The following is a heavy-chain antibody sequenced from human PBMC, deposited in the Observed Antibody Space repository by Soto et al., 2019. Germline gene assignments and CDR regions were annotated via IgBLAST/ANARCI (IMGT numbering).Heavy chain of an antibody. V-gene: IGHV3-7*01. J-gene: IGHJ4*02. CDR1: GFAFSAYW. Sequence: GGSLSLSCAASGFAFSAYWMSWVRKAPGKGLEWMANIKQDGSEEYDVDSVKDRFTISRDNAKNSLLLQLNSLRAEDTAVYYCARWPNYYDSSSYFRQEYFDYWGRGTLVTVYS. CDR3: ARWPNYYDSSSYFRQEYFDY. D-gene: IGHD3-22*01. CDR2: IKQDGSEE.